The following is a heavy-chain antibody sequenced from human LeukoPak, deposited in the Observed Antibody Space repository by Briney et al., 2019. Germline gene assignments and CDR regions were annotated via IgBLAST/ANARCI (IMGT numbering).Heavy chain of an antibody. V-gene: IGHV4-59*08. CDR1: GGSISSYY. D-gene: IGHD3-22*01. Sequence: SETLSLTCTVSGGSISSYYWSWIRQPPGEGLEWIGFIYHSGNTNYNPSLKSRVTISVDTSTNQFSLKMKSVTAAATAVYYCAKHSFDSGDYFVEWGQGTLVTVSS. CDR2: IYHSGNT. CDR3: AKHSFDSGDYFVE. J-gene: IGHJ4*02.